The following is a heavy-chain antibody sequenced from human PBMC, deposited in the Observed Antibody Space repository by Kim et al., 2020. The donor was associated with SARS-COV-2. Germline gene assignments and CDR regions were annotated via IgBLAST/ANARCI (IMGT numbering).Heavy chain of an antibody. CDR3: ATTLYSSGWYDTDY. CDR2: ISGSGGST. J-gene: IGHJ4*02. V-gene: IGHV3-23*01. Sequence: GGSLRLSCAASGFTFSSYAMSWVRQAPGKGLEWVSAISGSGGSTYYADSVKGRFTISRDNSKNTLYLQMNSLRAEDTAVYYCATTLYSSGWYDTDYWGQGTLVTVSS. D-gene: IGHD6-19*01. CDR1: GFTFSSYA.